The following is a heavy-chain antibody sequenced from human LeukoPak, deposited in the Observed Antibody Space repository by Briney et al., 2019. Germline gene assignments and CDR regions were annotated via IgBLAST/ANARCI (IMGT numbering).Heavy chain of an antibody. CDR2: ISAYNGNT. CDR1: GYTFTSYG. J-gene: IGHJ5*02. D-gene: IGHD3-10*01. Sequence: ASVKVSCKVSGYTFTSYGISWVRQAPGQGLEWMGWISAYNGNTNYAQKFQGRVTMTRDTSISTAYMELRSLRSEDTAMYYCVRDGEGVAISVNYWFDPWGQGTLVTVSS. CDR3: VRDGEGVAISVNYWFDP. V-gene: IGHV1-18*01.